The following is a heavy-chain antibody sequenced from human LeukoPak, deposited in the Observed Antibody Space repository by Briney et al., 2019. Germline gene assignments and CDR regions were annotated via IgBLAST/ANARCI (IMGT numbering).Heavy chain of an antibody. V-gene: IGHV3-23*01. Sequence: PGGSLRLSCAVSGFAFNNYAMSWVRQAPGKGLEWVSTITVNGRYTYYADSVKGWFTISRDNSRSTLYLQLNSLRADDTAVYYCARPSTVTPPHYFNYWGQGTLVTVSS. CDR1: GFAFNNYA. CDR3: ARPSTVTPPHYFNY. CDR2: ITVNGRYT. J-gene: IGHJ4*02. D-gene: IGHD2-21*02.